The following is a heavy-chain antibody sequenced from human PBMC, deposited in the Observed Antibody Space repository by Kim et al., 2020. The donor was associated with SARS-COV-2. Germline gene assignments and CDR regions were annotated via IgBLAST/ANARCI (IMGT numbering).Heavy chain of an antibody. J-gene: IGHJ3*02. CDR3: ARARKDIVLVVYAMGAFDI. Sequence: SETLSLTCTVSGGSISSGGYYWSWIRQHPGKGLEWIGYIYYSGSTYYNPSLKSRVTISVDTSKNQFSLKLSSVTAADTAVYYCARARKDIVLVVYAMGAFDIWGPGEMVTVSS. D-gene: IGHD2-8*02. CDR1: GGSISSGGYY. CDR2: IYYSGST. V-gene: IGHV4-31*03.